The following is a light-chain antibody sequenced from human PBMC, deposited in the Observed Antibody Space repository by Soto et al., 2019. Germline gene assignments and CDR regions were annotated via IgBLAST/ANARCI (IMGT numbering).Light chain of an antibody. V-gene: IGKV3-20*01. CDR1: QSVSSSY. CDR3: QQYGSSPYT. CDR2: GAS. J-gene: IGKJ2*01. Sequence: EIVLTQSPGTLSLSPGERATLSCRASQSVSSSYLAWYQQKPGQAPRLIIYGASDRATGIPDRFSGSGSGTDFPLAISRMAPEDFAVYYCQQYGSSPYTFGQGTKLEIK.